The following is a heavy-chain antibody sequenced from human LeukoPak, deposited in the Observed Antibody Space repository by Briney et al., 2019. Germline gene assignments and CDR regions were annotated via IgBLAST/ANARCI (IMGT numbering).Heavy chain of an antibody. Sequence: GGSLRLSCAASGFPFSNYAMSWVRQPPGKGLEWVSAISGSGGSTYYADSVKGRFTISRDNSKNTLYLQMDSLRAEDTAVYYCAKDLSGLRSCPIRRCYYAMDVWGQGTTVTVSS. D-gene: IGHD2-15*01. CDR2: ISGSGGST. CDR3: AKDLSGLRSCPIRRCYYAMDV. V-gene: IGHV3-23*01. J-gene: IGHJ6*02. CDR1: GFPFSNYA.